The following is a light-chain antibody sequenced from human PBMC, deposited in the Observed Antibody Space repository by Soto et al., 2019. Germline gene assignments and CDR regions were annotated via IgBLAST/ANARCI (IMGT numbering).Light chain of an antibody. CDR3: QKYNSAPQT. J-gene: IGKJ3*01. V-gene: IGKV1-27*01. CDR2: AAS. CDR1: QAISNY. Sequence: VQMTQSPSSLSASVGDRVTITCRASQAISNYLAWFQQKPGKAPKLLIYAASLLQSGVPSRFSGSGSGTDFILTISSLQAEDVATYYCQKYNSAPQTFGPGTKVDIK.